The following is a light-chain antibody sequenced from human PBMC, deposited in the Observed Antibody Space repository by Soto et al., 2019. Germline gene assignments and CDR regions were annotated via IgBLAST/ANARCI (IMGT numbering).Light chain of an antibody. CDR3: QQYDNLPLT. V-gene: IGKV1-33*01. Sequence: DIQMTQSPSSLSASVLDRVSITGQASQDVSNYLNWYQQKLGQAPKLLIHDASRLQTGVPSRFSGSGSGTDFIFTISSLQPDDIATYHCQQYDNLPLTFGGGTKVDIK. CDR2: DAS. CDR1: QDVSNY. J-gene: IGKJ4*01.